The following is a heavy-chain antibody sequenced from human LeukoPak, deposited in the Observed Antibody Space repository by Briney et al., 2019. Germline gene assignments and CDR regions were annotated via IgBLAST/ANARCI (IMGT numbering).Heavy chain of an antibody. V-gene: IGHV3-74*01. CDR3: AREGSSWYLSHYYYGMDV. J-gene: IGHJ6*01. CDR1: GSTFSSYW. CDR2: INSDGSST. Sequence: PGGSPRLSCAASGSTFSSYWMHWVRHARGKGLVWVSRINSDGSSTTYADSLKGRFTISRDNAKKTLYLQMNSLRAEDTAVYYCAREGSSWYLSHYYYGMDVWGQGTTVTVSS. D-gene: IGHD6-13*01.